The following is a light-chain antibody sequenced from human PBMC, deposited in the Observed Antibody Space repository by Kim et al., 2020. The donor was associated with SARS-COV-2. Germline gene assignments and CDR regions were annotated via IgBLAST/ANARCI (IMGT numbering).Light chain of an antibody. V-gene: IGLV1-40*01. CDR2: GNS. J-gene: IGLJ1*01. CDR3: QSYDSSLSGYV. CDR1: SSNIGAGYD. Sequence: RVTISCTGSSSNIGAGYDVHWYQQLPRTAPKLLIYGNSNRPSGVPDRFSGSKSGTSASLAITGLQAEDEADYYCQSYDSSLSGYVFGTGTKVTVL.